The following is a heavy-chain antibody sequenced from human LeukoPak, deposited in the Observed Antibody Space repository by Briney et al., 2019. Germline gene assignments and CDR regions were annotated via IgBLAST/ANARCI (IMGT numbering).Heavy chain of an antibody. J-gene: IGHJ4*02. V-gene: IGHV3-7*01. CDR1: GFTFSSHW. Sequence: PGGSLRLSCAASGFTFSSHWMSWVRQAPGKGLEWVANIKQDGSEKYYVDSVKGRFTISRDNAKNSLYLQMNSLRAEDTAVYYCATNYDYVWGSYRYVDYWGQGTLVTVSS. CDR2: IKQDGSEK. CDR3: ATNYDYVWGSYRYVDY. D-gene: IGHD3-16*02.